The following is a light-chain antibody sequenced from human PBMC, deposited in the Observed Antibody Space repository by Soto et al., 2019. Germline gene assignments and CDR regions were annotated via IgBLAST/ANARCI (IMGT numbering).Light chain of an antibody. CDR2: DVS. Sequence: QSALTQPPSASGSPGQSVTISCTGTSSDVGAYNYVSWYQQHPGKAPKLMIYDVSKRPSGVPDRFSGSKSGNTASLTVPGLQAEDEADYYCSSYAGRNNFVFGGGTKLTVL. J-gene: IGLJ2*01. CDR1: SSDVGAYNY. CDR3: SSYAGRNNFV. V-gene: IGLV2-8*01.